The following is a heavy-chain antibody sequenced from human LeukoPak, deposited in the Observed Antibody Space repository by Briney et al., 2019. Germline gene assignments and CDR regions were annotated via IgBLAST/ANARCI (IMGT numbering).Heavy chain of an antibody. CDR3: ARRTPNWNSYYFDH. CDR1: GGSLSAYY. D-gene: IGHD1-7*01. Sequence: SETLSLTCTVSGGSLSAYYWSWIRQPPGKGLEWIGYIYYSGSTNYNPSLNSRLTISVDTSKNQFSLIPTSVTAADTAVYYCARRTPNWNSYYFDHWGQGILVTVSS. V-gene: IGHV4-59*01. CDR2: IYYSGST. J-gene: IGHJ4*02.